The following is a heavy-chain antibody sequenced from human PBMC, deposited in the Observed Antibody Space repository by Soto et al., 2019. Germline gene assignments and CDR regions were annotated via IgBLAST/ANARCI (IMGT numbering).Heavy chain of an antibody. CDR2: INHSGST. J-gene: IGHJ2*01. CDR3: ARKTYYDFWSGYYYWYFDL. CDR1: GGSFSGYY. V-gene: IGHV4-34*01. Sequence: QVQLQQWGAGLLKPSETLSLTCAVYGGSFSGYYWSWIRQPPGKGLEWIGEINHSGSTNYNPSLKSRVTISVDTSKYQFSLKLSSVTAADTAVYYCARKTYYDFWSGYYYWYFDLWGRGTLVTVSS. D-gene: IGHD3-3*01.